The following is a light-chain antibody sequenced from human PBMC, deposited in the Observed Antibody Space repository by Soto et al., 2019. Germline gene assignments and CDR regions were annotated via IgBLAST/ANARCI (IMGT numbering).Light chain of an antibody. J-gene: IGKJ2*01. Sequence: EIVLTQSPGTLSLSPGERATLSCRASQTVRNSYLAWYQQKPGQAPRLLIYGVSARATGIPDRFSGSGSGTDCTLTISRLEPEDVAVFYCQQYDGSLPYTFGQGTKLEIK. V-gene: IGKV3-20*01. CDR2: GVS. CDR3: QQYDGSLPYT. CDR1: QTVRNSY.